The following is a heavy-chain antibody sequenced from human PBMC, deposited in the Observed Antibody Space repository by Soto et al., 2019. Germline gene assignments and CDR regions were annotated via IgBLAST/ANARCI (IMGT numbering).Heavy chain of an antibody. CDR2: INHSGST. CDR1: GGSFSGYY. CDR3: ARGRQGYSSSTEYYFDY. Sequence: QVQLQQWGAGLLKPSETLSLTCAVYGGSFSGYYWSWIRQPPGKGLEWIGEINHSGSTNYNPSLKSRVTISVDTSKNQFSLKLSFVTAADTAVYYCARGRQGYSSSTEYYFDYWGQGTLVTVSS. V-gene: IGHV4-34*01. D-gene: IGHD6-13*01. J-gene: IGHJ4*02.